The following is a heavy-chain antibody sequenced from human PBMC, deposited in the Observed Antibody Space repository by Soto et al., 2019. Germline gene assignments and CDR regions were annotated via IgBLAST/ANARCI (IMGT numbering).Heavy chain of an antibody. CDR2: ITASGEKL. CDR3: ARDCSSSSRSVWAY. V-gene: IGHV3-23*01. CDR1: GCSFSSYA. D-gene: IGHD2-2*01. Sequence: XGSLILSSAASGCSFSSYAMTWVRQAPGKGLEWVSGITASGEKLYYADSVKGRFTVSRDNSKNTLYLQMHSLRADDTAVYYCARDCSSSSRSVWAYWGQGTLVTVSS. J-gene: IGHJ4*02.